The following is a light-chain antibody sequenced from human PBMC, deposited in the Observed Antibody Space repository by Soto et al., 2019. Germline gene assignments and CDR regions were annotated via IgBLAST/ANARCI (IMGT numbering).Light chain of an antibody. CDR3: SSYTSSSTRLYV. CDR2: EVS. J-gene: IGLJ1*01. V-gene: IGLV2-14*01. Sequence: QSALTQPASVSGSPRQSITISCTGTSSDVGGYNYVSWYQQHPGKAPKLMIYEVSNRPSGVSNRFSGSKSGNTASLTISGLQAEDEADYYCSSYTSSSTRLYVFGTGTKLTVL. CDR1: SSDVGGYNY.